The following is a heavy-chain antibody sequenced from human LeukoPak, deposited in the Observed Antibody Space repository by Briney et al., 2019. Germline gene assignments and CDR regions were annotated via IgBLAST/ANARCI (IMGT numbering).Heavy chain of an antibody. V-gene: IGHV3-48*01. CDR1: GFTFSSYS. CDR2: ISSSSSTI. Sequence: PGGSLRLSCAASGFTFSSYSMNWVRQAPGKGLEWVSYISSSSSTIYYADSVKGRFTISRDNAKYSLYLQMNSLRAEDTAVYYCARATLCSSTSCYALGYWGQGTLVTVSS. J-gene: IGHJ4*02. CDR3: ARATLCSSTSCYALGY. D-gene: IGHD2-2*01.